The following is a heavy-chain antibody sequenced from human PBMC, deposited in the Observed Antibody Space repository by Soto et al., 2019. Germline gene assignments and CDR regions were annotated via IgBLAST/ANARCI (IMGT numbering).Heavy chain of an antibody. CDR3: AKGTIPRAFGWFDP. CDR1: GFTFISYG. Sequence: GGSLRLSCAASGFTFISYGMSWVRQAPGKGLGWVSAISGDGGSTLYADSVNGRFTISRDNFKNTLFLQMNSLRLEDTAIYYCAKGTIPRAFGWFDPWGQGTRVTVSS. D-gene: IGHD3-10*01. J-gene: IGHJ5*02. CDR2: ISGDGGST. V-gene: IGHV3-23*01.